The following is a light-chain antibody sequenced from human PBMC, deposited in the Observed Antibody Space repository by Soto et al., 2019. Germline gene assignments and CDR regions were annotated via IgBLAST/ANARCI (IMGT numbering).Light chain of an antibody. Sequence: QSVLTQPASVSGSPGPSITISCIGTSSDIGRYNYVSWYHQYPGKAPKFMIYDVSNRPSGVSNRFSGSKSGNTASLTISALQAEDEAVYYCSSYISSSTSVFGTGTQLTVL. V-gene: IGLV2-14*01. CDR2: DVS. J-gene: IGLJ1*01. CDR3: SSYISSSTSV. CDR1: SSDIGRYNY.